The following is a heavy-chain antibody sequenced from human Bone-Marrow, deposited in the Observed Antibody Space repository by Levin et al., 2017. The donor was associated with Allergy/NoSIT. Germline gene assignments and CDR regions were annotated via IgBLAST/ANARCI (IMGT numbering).Heavy chain of an antibody. CDR1: GFNFANYW. CDR2: IYPSDSDT. Sequence: GESLKISCNVSGFNFANYWVGWVRQIPGKGLEWMGTIYPSDSDTRYSPSFQGQVTIPADKSISTAYLQSSSLKASDTAIYYCATLDGMDVWGQGTTVTVSS. V-gene: IGHV5-51*01. CDR3: ATLDGMDV. J-gene: IGHJ6*02.